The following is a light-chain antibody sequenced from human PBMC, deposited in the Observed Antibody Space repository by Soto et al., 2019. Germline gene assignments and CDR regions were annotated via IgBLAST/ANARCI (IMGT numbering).Light chain of an antibody. CDR2: RNN. V-gene: IGLV1-44*01. CDR3: ASWDDGLTGYV. Sequence: QSVLTQPPSASGTPGQRVTISCSGSNSNIGRNTVNWYQQLPGTAPKLLIYRNNQRPSGVPDRFSGSKSGTSASLAISGLQSDDESDYYCASWDDGLTGYVFGTGTKLPS. J-gene: IGLJ1*01. CDR1: NSNIGRNT.